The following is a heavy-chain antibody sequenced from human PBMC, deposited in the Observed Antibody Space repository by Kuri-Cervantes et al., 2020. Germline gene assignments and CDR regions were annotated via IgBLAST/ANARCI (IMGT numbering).Heavy chain of an antibody. V-gene: IGHV3-21*01. CDR1: GFTFSSYS. CDR3: ARVTGIVGSTTADY. J-gene: IGHJ4*02. D-gene: IGHD1-26*01. CDR2: ITSSSSYI. Sequence: GGSLRLSCAASGFTFSSYSMNWVRQAPGKGLEWVSSITSSSSYIYYADSVKGRFTISRDNAKNSLYLQMNSLRAEDTAVYYCARVTGIVGSTTADYWGQGTLVTGSS.